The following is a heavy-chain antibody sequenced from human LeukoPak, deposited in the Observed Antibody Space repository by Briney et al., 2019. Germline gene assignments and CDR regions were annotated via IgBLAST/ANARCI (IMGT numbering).Heavy chain of an antibody. CDR2: IYYSGST. V-gene: IGHV4-39*01. D-gene: IGHD1-26*01. CDR1: GGSISSSSYY. Sequence: SETLSLTCTVSGGSISSSSYYWGWIRQPPGKGLEWIGSIYYSGSTYYNPSLKSRVTISVDTSKNQFSLKLSSVTAADTAVYYCARHPVGATIYYFDYWGQGTLVTVSS. CDR3: ARHPVGATIYYFDY. J-gene: IGHJ4*02.